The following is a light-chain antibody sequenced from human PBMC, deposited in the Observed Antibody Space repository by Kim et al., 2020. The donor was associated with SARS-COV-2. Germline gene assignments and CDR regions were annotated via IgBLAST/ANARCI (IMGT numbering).Light chain of an antibody. Sequence: SSELTQDPAVSVALGQTVTITCQGDSLRNYYASWYQQRPQQAPLLVIYGKNNRPSGIPHRFSGSSSGNTASLTITGAQAEDEADYYCKSRDISGNRVVFG. CDR2: GKN. CDR3: KSRDISGNRVV. V-gene: IGLV3-19*01. J-gene: IGLJ2*01. CDR1: SLRNYY.